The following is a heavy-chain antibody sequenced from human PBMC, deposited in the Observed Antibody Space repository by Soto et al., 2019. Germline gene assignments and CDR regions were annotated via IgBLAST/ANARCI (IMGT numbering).Heavy chain of an antibody. V-gene: IGHV3-23*01. CDR3: AKGQGDDPGYFDY. CDR1: GFTFSDYY. CDR2: ISGSGGST. Sequence: GGSLRLSCAASGFTFSDYYMSWIRQAPGKGLEWVSAISGSGGSTYYADSVKGRFTISRDNSRNTLYLQMNSLRAEDTAVYYCAKGQGDDPGYFDYWGQGTLVTVSS. J-gene: IGHJ4*02. D-gene: IGHD3-10*01.